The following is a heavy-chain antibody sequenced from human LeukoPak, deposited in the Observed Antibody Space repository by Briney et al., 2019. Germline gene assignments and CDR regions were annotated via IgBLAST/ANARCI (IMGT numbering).Heavy chain of an antibody. CDR2: ISYSGSTN. D-gene: IGHD6-6*01. J-gene: IGHJ4*02. Sequence: SETLSLTCTVSGASISTYYWSWIRQPPVKGLEWIGCISYSGSTNSGNTNYNPSLKSRVTISVDTSKNQFSLKLSSVTAADTAVYYCARHSTIEPRPDYWGQGTLVTVSS. V-gene: IGHV4-59*08. CDR3: ARHSTIEPRPDY. CDR1: GASISTYY.